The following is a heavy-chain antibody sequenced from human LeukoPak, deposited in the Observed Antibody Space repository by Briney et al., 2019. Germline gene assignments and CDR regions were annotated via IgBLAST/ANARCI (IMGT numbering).Heavy chain of an antibody. D-gene: IGHD6-19*01. CDR3: ARELHSGWYHYYYMDV. CDR2: IKQDGSEK. J-gene: IGHJ6*03. V-gene: IGHV3-7*01. Sequence: PGGSLRLSCAASGFTFSSYWMSWVRQAPGKGLEWVANIKQDGSEKYYVDSVKGRFTISRDNAKNSLYLQMNSLRAEDTAVYYCARELHSGWYHYYYMDVWGKGTTVTVSS. CDR1: GFTFSSYW.